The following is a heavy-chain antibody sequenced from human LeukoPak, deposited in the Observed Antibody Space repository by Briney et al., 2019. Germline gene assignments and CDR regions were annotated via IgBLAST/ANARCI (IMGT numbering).Heavy chain of an antibody. V-gene: IGHV3-21*01. CDR2: ISSSSSYI. Sequence: GGSLRLSCAASGFTFSSYSMNWVRQAPGKGLEWVSSISSSSSYIYYADSVKGRFTISRDNAKNSLYLQMNSLRAEDTAVYYWARAGYNWNDEYYFDYSGQGTLVTVSS. CDR3: ARAGYNWNDEYYFDY. CDR1: GFTFSSYS. J-gene: IGHJ4*02. D-gene: IGHD1-20*01.